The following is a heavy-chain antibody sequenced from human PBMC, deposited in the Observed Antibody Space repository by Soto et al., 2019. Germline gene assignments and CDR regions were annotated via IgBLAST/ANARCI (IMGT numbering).Heavy chain of an antibody. CDR1: GGSISSGGYY. D-gene: IGHD3-16*01. V-gene: IGHV4-31*03. J-gene: IGHJ3*02. CDR3: ARGSHGGHAFDI. Sequence: SETLSLTCTVSGGSISSGGYYWSWIRQHPGKGLEWIGYIYYSGSTYYDPSLKSRVTISVDTSKNQFSLKLSSVTAADTAVYYCARGSHGGHAFDIWGQGTMVTVSS. CDR2: IYYSGST.